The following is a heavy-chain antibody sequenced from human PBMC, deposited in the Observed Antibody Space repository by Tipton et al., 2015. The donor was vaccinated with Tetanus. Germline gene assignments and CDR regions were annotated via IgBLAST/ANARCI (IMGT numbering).Heavy chain of an antibody. V-gene: IGHV4-31*11. D-gene: IGHD1-26*01. CDR1: GGSISSGSYY. Sequence: LVKPTQTLSVTCAVSGGSISSGSYYWSWIRQHPGKGLEWIGDIYNSGSTYYNPSLKGRVTILVDTTKNQFSLKLKSVTAADTAVYYCARDQARGARGWNYFDYWGQGSLVTVSS. J-gene: IGHJ4*02. CDR2: IYNSGST. CDR3: ARDQARGARGWNYFDY.